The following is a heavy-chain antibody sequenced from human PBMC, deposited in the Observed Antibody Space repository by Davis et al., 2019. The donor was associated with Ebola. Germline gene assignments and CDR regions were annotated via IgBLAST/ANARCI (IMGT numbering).Heavy chain of an antibody. CDR3: AKVVVAAAVPWFDP. D-gene: IGHD6-13*01. CDR2: IWYDGSNK. J-gene: IGHJ5*02. CDR1: GFTFSSYG. Sequence: PGGSLRLSCAASGFTFSSYGMHWVRQAPGKGLEWVAVIWYDGSNKYYADSVKGRFTISRDNSKNTLYLQMNSLRAEDTAVYYCAKVVVAAAVPWFDPWGQGTLVTVSS. V-gene: IGHV3-33*06.